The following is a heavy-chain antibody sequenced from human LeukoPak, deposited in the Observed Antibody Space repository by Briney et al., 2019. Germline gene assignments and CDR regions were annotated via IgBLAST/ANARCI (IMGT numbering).Heavy chain of an antibody. V-gene: IGHV3-21*01. CDR1: GFTFSSYS. CDR2: ISSSSSYI. J-gene: IGHJ4*02. D-gene: IGHD2-2*01. Sequence: GGSLRLSCAASGFTFSSYSMNWVRQAPGKGLEWVSSISSSSSYIYYADSVKGRLTISRDNAKNSLYLQMNSLRAEDTAVYYCARARVVVVPAAPDHWGQGTLVTVSS. CDR3: ARARVVVVPAAPDH.